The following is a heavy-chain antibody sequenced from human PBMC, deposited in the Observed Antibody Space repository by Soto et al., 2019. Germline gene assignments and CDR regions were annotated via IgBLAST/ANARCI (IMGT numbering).Heavy chain of an antibody. CDR1: GGSISSYY. CDR2: IYYSGST. Sequence: PSETLSLTCTVSGGSISSYYWSWIRQPPGKGLEWIGYIYYSGSTNYNPSLKSRVTISVDTSKNQFSLKLSSVTAADTAVYYCAIAVGAFDIWGQGTTVTVSS. V-gene: IGHV4-59*01. CDR3: AIAVGAFDI. J-gene: IGHJ3*02.